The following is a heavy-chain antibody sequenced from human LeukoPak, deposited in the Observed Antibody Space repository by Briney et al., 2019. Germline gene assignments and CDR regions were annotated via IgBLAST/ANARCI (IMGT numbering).Heavy chain of an antibody. Sequence: GASVKVSCKASGGTFSSYAISWVRQAPGQGLEWMGGIIPTFGTANYAQKFQGRVTITADESTSTAYMELSSLRSEDTAVYYCARSRRGVDYYYYMDVWGKGTTVTVSS. CDR2: IIPTFGTA. CDR1: GGTFSSYA. D-gene: IGHD3-10*01. CDR3: ARSRRGVDYYYYMDV. V-gene: IGHV1-69*13. J-gene: IGHJ6*03.